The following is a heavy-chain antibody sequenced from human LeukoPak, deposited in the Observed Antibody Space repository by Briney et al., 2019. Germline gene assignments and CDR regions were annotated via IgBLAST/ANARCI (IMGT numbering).Heavy chain of an antibody. CDR3: ARDYNWNFANSSPFDY. CDR1: GDTPHSHA. V-gene: IGHV1-69*06. CDR2: IIPAFGTA. Sequence: GASVKVSCKSSGDTPHSHAISWVRQVPGQGLAWMGRIIPAFGTANYAQKFQGRVTITADKSTRTAYMEMSSLRSEDTAVYYCARDYNWNFANSSPFDYWGQGTLVTVSS. J-gene: IGHJ4*02. D-gene: IGHD1-7*01.